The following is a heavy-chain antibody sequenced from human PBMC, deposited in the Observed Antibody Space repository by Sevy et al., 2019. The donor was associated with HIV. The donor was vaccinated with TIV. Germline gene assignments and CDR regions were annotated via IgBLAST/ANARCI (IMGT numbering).Heavy chain of an antibody. CDR3: VRGPGYYFDH. CDR1: GFTFSSYS. Sequence: GGSLRLSCIASGFTFSSYSMNWVRQAPGKGLEWVSFISSSPTVIYYADSVKGRFTPSNDNAENSVYLQMNSLRAEDTAVYYCVRGPGYYFDHWGQGTLVTVSS. CDR2: ISSSPTVI. D-gene: IGHD5-12*01. J-gene: IGHJ4*02. V-gene: IGHV3-48*01.